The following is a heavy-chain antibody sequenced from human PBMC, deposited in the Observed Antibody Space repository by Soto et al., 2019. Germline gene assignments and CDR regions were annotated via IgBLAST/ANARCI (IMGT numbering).Heavy chain of an antibody. CDR1: GGTFSSYA. CDR3: ARVIQGPFDP. Sequence: QVQLVQSGAEVKKPGSSVKVSCKASGGTFSSYAISWVRQAPGQGLEWMGGIIPIFGTANYAQKFQGRVTITADESASTAPMLVRRLRSEDTALYYCARVIQGPFDPWGQGTLVTVSS. D-gene: IGHD3-22*01. CDR2: IIPIFGTA. V-gene: IGHV1-69*12. J-gene: IGHJ5*02.